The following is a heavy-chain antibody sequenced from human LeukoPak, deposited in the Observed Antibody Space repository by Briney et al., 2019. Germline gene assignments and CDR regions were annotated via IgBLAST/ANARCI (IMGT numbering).Heavy chain of an antibody. CDR3: ARTVDTAMASDY. CDR1: GYSFTSYW. D-gene: IGHD5-18*01. CDR2: IDPSDSYT. J-gene: IGHJ4*02. V-gene: IGHV5-10-1*01. Sequence: PGESLKISCKGSGYSFTSYWISWVRQMPGKGLEWMGMIDPSDSYTNYSPSFQGHVTISADKSISTAYLQWSSLKASDTAMYYCARTVDTAMASDYWGQGTLVTVSS.